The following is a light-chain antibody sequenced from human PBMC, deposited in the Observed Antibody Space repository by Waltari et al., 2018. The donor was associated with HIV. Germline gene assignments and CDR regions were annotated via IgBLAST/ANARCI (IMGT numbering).Light chain of an antibody. CDR1: QSVSNNY. CDR2: GAS. CDR3: QQYVTSPLT. J-gene: IGKJ4*01. V-gene: IGKV3-20*01. Sequence: EIVLTQSPGTLSLSPGERASQSVSNNYLAWYQQKPGQAPRLLIYGASSRATGIPDRFSGSGSGSDFTLTISRLEPEDFAVYYCQQYVTSPLTFGGGTKVEIK.